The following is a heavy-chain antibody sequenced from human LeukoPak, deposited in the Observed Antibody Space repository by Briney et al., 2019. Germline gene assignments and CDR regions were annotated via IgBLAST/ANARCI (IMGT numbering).Heavy chain of an antibody. CDR3: ARGRGLRYFDWLRSSNWFDP. CDR1: GYTFTSYV. V-gene: IGHV1-8*01. CDR2: MNPNSGNT. Sequence: ASVKVSCKASGYTFTSYVINWVRQATGQGLEWMGWMNPNSGNTGYAQKFQGRVTMTRNTSISTAYMELSSLRSEDTAVYYCARGRGLRYFDWLRSSNWFDPWGQGTLVTVSS. J-gene: IGHJ5*02. D-gene: IGHD3-9*01.